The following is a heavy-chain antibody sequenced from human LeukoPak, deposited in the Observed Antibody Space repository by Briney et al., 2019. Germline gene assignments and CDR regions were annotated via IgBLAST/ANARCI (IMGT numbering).Heavy chain of an antibody. CDR1: GGSISSSNW. D-gene: IGHD2-2*01. CDR3: ARERDIVVVPAAGAFDI. CDR2: IYHSGST. V-gene: IGHV4-4*02. Sequence: PSETLSLTCAVSGGSISSSNWWSWVRQPPGKGLEWIGEIYHSGSTNYNPSLKSRVTISVDKSKNQFSLKLSSVTAADTAVYYCARERDIVVVPAAGAFDIWGQGTMVTVSS. J-gene: IGHJ3*02.